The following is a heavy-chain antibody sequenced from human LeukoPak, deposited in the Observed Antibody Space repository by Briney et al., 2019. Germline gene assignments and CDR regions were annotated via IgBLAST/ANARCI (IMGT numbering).Heavy chain of an antibody. J-gene: IGHJ4*02. V-gene: IGHV5-51*01. Sequence: GESLKISCKGSGYSFTSYWIGWVRQMPGKGLEWMGIIYPGDSDTRYSPSFQGQVTISADKSISTAYLQWSSLRASDTAMYYCARRGYYDSSGYYNFDYWGQGTLVTVSS. CDR3: ARRGYYDSSGYYNFDY. CDR1: GYSFTSYW. CDR2: IYPGDSDT. D-gene: IGHD3-22*01.